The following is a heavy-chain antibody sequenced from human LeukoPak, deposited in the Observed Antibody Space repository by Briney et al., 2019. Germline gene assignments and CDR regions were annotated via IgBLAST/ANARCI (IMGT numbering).Heavy chain of an antibody. Sequence: PGGSLRLSCAASGFTFSNYWMSWVRQAPGKGLEWVANIKQDGSDIYYVDSVKGRFTISRDNAKNSPYLQMNSLRAEDTAVYYCTRSGTYVFDFWGQGTLVTVSS. D-gene: IGHD1-26*01. J-gene: IGHJ4*02. CDR2: IKQDGSDI. V-gene: IGHV3-7*01. CDR3: TRSGTYVFDF. CDR1: GFTFSNYW.